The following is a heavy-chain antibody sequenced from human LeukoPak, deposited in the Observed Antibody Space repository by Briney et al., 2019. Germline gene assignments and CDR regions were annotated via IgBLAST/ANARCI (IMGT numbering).Heavy chain of an antibody. Sequence: GGSLRLSCAASGFTFSSFEMNWVRQAPGKGLEWVSYIGSSGSTRYYADSVKGRFTISRDNAKDSLYLQMNSLRAEDTAVYYCARDRGGYSDSWGQGTLVTVSS. V-gene: IGHV3-48*03. CDR1: GFTFSSFE. CDR2: IGSSGSTR. J-gene: IGHJ4*02. CDR3: ARDRGGYSDS.